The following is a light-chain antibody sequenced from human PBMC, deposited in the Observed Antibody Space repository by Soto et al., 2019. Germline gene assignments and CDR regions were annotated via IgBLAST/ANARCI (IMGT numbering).Light chain of an antibody. CDR2: DVS. CDR1: SSDVGGYNY. V-gene: IGLV2-11*01. J-gene: IGLJ2*01. Sequence: QSALTQPRSVSGSPGQSVTISCTGTSSDVGGYNYVSWYQQHPGKAHKLMIYDVSKRPSGVPDRFSGSKSGNTASLTISGPQAEDEADYYCCSYAGSYPHVVFGGGTKLTVL. CDR3: CSYAGSYPHVV.